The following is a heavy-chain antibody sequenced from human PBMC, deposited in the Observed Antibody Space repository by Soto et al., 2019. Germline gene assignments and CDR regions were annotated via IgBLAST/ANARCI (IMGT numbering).Heavy chain of an antibody. D-gene: IGHD5-12*01. J-gene: IGHJ5*02. V-gene: IGHV3-30*03. CDR2: ISYDGSLK. Sequence: GGSLRLSCAASGFTFRTSAMHWVRQAPGKGLEWVAFISYDGSLKYYADSVKGRFSISRDNSKNTLYLQMNSLRAEDTAVYYCARGYPEKPHIVATLEWFDPWGQGTLVTVSS. CDR1: GFTFRTSA. CDR3: ARGYPEKPHIVATLEWFDP.